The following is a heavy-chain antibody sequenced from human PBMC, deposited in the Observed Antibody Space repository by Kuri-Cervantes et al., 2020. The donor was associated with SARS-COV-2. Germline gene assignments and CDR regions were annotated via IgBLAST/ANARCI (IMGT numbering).Heavy chain of an antibody. CDR1: GFTFSSYA. V-gene: IGHV3-23*01. CDR2: IKPDGSYP. D-gene: IGHD3-22*01. J-gene: IGHJ4*02. CDR3: ARGKSSCYYEPALYFAY. Sequence: GESLKISCAASGFTFSSYAMSWVRQAPGKGLEWVSSIKPDGSYPNNADSVKGRFTLSRDNAKNMLFLQMNSLRAEDTAVYYGARGKSSCYYEPALYFAYWGQGTLVTVSS.